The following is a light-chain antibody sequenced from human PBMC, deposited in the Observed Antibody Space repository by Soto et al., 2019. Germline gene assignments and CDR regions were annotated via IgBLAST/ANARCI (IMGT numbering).Light chain of an antibody. CDR1: ISNIGSNY. V-gene: IGLV1-47*01. CDR2: RNN. Sequence: QLVLTQPPSASGTPGQRVTISCSGSISNIGSNYVYWYQQLPGTAPKLLIYRNNQRPSGVPDRFSGSKSGTSASLAISGLRSEDEADYYCAAWDDSLSGRVFGGGTKVTVL. CDR3: AAWDDSLSGRV. J-gene: IGLJ3*02.